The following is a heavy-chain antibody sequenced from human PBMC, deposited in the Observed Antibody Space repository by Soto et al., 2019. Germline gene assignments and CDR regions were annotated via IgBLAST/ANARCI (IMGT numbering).Heavy chain of an antibody. V-gene: IGHV1-69*13. CDR3: ARGSYYGSGSPSYYYCYGMDV. J-gene: IGHJ6*02. D-gene: IGHD3-10*01. Sequence: SVKVSCKASGGTFSSYAISWVRQAPGQGLEWMGGIIPIFGTANYAQKFQGRVTITADESTSTAYMELSSLRSEDTAVYYCARGSYYGSGSPSYYYCYGMDVWGQGTTVTSP. CDR1: GGTFSSYA. CDR2: IIPIFGTA.